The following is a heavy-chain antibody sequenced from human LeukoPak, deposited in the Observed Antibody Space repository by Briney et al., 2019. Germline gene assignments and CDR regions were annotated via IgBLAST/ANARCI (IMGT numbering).Heavy chain of an antibody. D-gene: IGHD3-16*02. J-gene: IGHJ4*02. CDR1: GFTFSDYY. V-gene: IGHV3-11*06. CDR3: ARGVDYDYVWGSYRPLDY. Sequence: PGGSLRLSCAASGFTFSDYYMSWIRQAPGKGLEWVSYISSSSSYTNYADSVKGRFTISRDNAKNSLYLQMNSLRAEDTAVYYCARGVDYDYVWGSYRPLDYWGQGTLVTVSS. CDR2: ISSSSSYT.